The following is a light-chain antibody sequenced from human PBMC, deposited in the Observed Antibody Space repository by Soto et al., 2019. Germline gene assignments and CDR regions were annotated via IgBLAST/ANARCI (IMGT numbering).Light chain of an antibody. V-gene: IGKV3-11*01. Sequence: ENVLTQSPATLSLSPGDRATLSCRASQSVSSYLAWYHQKPGQAPRLLIYDASKRATGTPARFSGTGSGTDFSLTISSLEPEDFAFYFCQQRSDWPPTFGQGTRLEIK. CDR2: DAS. CDR1: QSVSSY. CDR3: QQRSDWPPT. J-gene: IGKJ5*01.